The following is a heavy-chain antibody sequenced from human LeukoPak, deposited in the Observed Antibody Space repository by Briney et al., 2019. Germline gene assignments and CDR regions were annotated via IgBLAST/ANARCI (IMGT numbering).Heavy chain of an antibody. V-gene: IGHV5-51*01. CDR3: ARRRDLYSGSYYPFDY. Sequence: GESLKISCKGFGYSFTSYWIGWVRQMPGKGLECMGIIYPGDSDARYSPSFQGQVTISADKSISTAYLQWSSLKASDTAMYYCARRRDLYSGSYYPFDYWGQGTLVTVSS. J-gene: IGHJ4*02. CDR1: GYSFTSYW. D-gene: IGHD1-26*01. CDR2: IYPGDSDA.